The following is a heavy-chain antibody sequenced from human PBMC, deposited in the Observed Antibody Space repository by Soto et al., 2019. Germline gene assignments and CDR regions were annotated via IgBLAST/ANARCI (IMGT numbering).Heavy chain of an antibody. CDR3: ARGLKYKYGMDV. D-gene: IGHD1-20*01. CDR1: GFTFNDYW. CDR2: LNSDGSSG. Sequence: EVHLVESGGGLVQPGGSLRLSCVASGFTFNDYWMHWVRQAPGKGLVWVSRLNSDGSSGYYGDSMKGRFTISRDNAKNTLYLQINSLRDEDTAVYYCARGLKYKYGMDVWGQGTTVTASS. J-gene: IGHJ6*02. V-gene: IGHV3-74*01.